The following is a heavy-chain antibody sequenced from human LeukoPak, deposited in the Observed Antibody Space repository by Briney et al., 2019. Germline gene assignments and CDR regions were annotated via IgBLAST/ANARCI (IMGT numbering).Heavy chain of an antibody. Sequence: GGSLRLSCAASGFTFSSYWMSWVRQAPGKGLEWVANIKQDGSEKYYVDSVKGRFTISRDNAKNPLYLQMNSLRAEDTAVYYCARETTVVTRRYYYYYMDVWGKGTTVTVSS. CDR3: ARETTVVTRRYYYYYMDV. CDR1: GFTFSSYW. V-gene: IGHV3-7*01. CDR2: IKQDGSEK. J-gene: IGHJ6*03. D-gene: IGHD4-23*01.